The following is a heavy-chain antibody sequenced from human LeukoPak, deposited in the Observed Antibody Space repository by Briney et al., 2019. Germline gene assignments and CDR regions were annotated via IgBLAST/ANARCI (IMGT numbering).Heavy chain of an antibody. CDR3: AKDPRIVQMPVWFDP. CDR2: ISGSGVST. V-gene: IGHV3-23*01. D-gene: IGHD1-26*01. CDR1: GFTLSSYG. J-gene: IGHJ5*02. Sequence: GGSLRLSCAASGFTLSSYGMSWVRQAPGKGLECVSLISGSGVSTYYADSVEGRFTISRDNSKNMLYLQMNSLRAEDTAVYYCAKDPRIVQMPVWFDPWGQGTLVTVSS.